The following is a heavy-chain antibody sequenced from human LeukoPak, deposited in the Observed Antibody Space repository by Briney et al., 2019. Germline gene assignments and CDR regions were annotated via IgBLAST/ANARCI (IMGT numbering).Heavy chain of an antibody. Sequence: GGSLRLSCAASGFTLSRYWMHWVRQAPGKGLVWVSRINHDGTSTNYADSVKGRFTISRDNAKNTLSLQTDSLRAEDTGVYFCARSTVLDVWGKGTTVTVSS. J-gene: IGHJ6*04. D-gene: IGHD2-2*01. V-gene: IGHV3-74*01. CDR3: ARSTVLDV. CDR1: GFTLSRYW. CDR2: INHDGTST.